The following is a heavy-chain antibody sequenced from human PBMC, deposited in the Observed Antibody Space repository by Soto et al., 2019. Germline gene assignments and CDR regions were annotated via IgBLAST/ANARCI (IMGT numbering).Heavy chain of an antibody. CDR3: ARIPGITGTRASQYAMDV. V-gene: IGHV1-69*06. CDR2: IIPIFGTP. CDR1: GDTFNTFA. Sequence: QVQLVQSGAEVQKPGSSVRVSCKTSGDTFNTFAISWVRQAPGQGLEWMGGIIPIFGTPDYAQQFPCRVTISADKPTSTADLELRSLRYEDTAVYYGARIPGITGTRASQYAMDVLGQGTTVTVSS. D-gene: IGHD1-20*01. J-gene: IGHJ6*02.